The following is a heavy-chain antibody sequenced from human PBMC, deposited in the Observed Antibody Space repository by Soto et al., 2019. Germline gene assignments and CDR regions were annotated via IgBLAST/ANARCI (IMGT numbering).Heavy chain of an antibody. CDR3: AKETNDQLALDY. D-gene: IGHD2-2*01. V-gene: IGHV3-23*01. CDR1: GFPFSNYA. Sequence: GGSLRLSCVASGFPFSNYAMTWVRQAPGKGLEWVSAISGSGGSTYYADSVKGRFTISRDNSKNTLYLQMNSLRAEDTAVYYSAKETNDQLALDYWGQGTLVTVSS. CDR2: ISGSGGST. J-gene: IGHJ4*02.